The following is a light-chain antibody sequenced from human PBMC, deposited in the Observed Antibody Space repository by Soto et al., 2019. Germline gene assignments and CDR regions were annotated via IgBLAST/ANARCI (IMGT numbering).Light chain of an antibody. Sequence: DIQMTQSPSSLSASVGDRVTITCRASQSISSYLNWYQQKPGKAPKLLIYAASSLQSGVPSRFSGSGSGTDFTLTISSLPPEDYATYYCQQNYSTSYTFGQGTTLEIK. V-gene: IGKV1-39*01. CDR3: QQNYSTSYT. CDR1: QSISSY. CDR2: AAS. J-gene: IGKJ2*01.